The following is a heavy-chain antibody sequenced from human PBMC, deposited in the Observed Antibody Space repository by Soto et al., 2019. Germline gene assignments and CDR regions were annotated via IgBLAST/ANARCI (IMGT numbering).Heavy chain of an antibody. V-gene: IGHV4-59*01. D-gene: IGHD3-10*01. CDR3: ARDHYSGTYEGARRWFDP. Sequence: PSETLSLTCTVSGGSINNYYWSWIRQPPGKGLEWIGFIYYSGSTNYNPSLKSRATISVDTSKSQFSLKLTSVTAADTAMYYCARDHYSGTYEGARRWFDPWGQGTLVTVSS. J-gene: IGHJ5*02. CDR1: GGSINNYY. CDR2: IYYSGST.